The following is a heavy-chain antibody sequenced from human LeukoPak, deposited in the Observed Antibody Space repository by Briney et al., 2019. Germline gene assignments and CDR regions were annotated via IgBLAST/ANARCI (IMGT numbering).Heavy chain of an antibody. J-gene: IGHJ5*02. CDR1: GGSISSGDYY. V-gene: IGHV4-30-4*08. Sequence: SETLSLTCTVSGGSISSGDYYWSWIRQPPGKGLEWSGYIYYSGSTYYNPSLKSRVTISVDTSKNQFSLKLSSVTAADTAVYYCARHVGDFWSDYAAINWFDPWGQGTLVTVSS. CDR2: IYYSGST. CDR3: ARHVGDFWSDYAAINWFDP. D-gene: IGHD3-3*01.